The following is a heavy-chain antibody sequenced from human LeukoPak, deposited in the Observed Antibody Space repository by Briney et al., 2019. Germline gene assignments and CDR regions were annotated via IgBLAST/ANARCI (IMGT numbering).Heavy chain of an antibody. CDR3: ARGGQPLLGNWFDP. CDR2: INTDESST. J-gene: IGHJ5*02. CDR1: GFTFSSYW. V-gene: IGHV3-74*01. D-gene: IGHD2-21*02. Sequence: QSGGSLRLSCAASGFTFSSYWMHWVCQAPGKGLVWVSRINTDESSTSYADSVKGRFTISRDNAKNTLYLQMNSLRAEDTAVYYCARGGQPLLGNWFDPWGRGTLVTVSS.